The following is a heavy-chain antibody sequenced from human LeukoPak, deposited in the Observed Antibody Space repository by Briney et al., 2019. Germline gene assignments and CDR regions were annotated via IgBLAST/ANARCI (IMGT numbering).Heavy chain of an antibody. CDR2: ISDSSSTI. Sequence: GGSLRLSCAASGFTFTTYSMNWVRQAPGRGLEWVSYISDSSSTIYYADSVKGRFTISRDNAKNSLYLQMNSLRAEDTAVYYCARGEARFTIIRDAMDAWGQGTTVTVSS. V-gene: IGHV3-48*04. D-gene: IGHD3-22*01. J-gene: IGHJ6*02. CDR1: GFTFTTYS. CDR3: ARGEARFTIIRDAMDA.